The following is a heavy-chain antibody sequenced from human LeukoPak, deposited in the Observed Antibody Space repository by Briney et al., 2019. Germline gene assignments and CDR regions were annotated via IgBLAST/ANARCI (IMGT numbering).Heavy chain of an antibody. CDR2: IYYSGST. J-gene: IGHJ6*03. CDR3: ARDDYVDNYMDV. CDR1: GGSISSGGYY. D-gene: IGHD4-17*01. Sequence: SQTLSLTCTVSGGSISSGGYYWSWIRPHPGKGLEWIGYIYYSGSTYYNPSLKSRVTISVDTSKNQFSLKLSSVTAADTAVYYCARDDYVDNYMDVWGKGTTVTVSS. V-gene: IGHV4-31*03.